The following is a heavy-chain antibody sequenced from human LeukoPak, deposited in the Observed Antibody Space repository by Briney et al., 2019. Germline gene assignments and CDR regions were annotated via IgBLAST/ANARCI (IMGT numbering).Heavy chain of an antibody. V-gene: IGHV4-34*01. D-gene: IGHD1-14*01. Sequence: SETLSLTCAVYDESLNGYYWSWIRQPPGKGLEWIGEMNDSGRTTYNPSLESRATISAERSKNQFSLKLTSVTAADTAVYYCASGSWSRRFAPWGQGTLVTVSS. CDR2: MNDSGRT. J-gene: IGHJ5*02. CDR3: ASGSWSRRFAP. CDR1: DESLNGYY.